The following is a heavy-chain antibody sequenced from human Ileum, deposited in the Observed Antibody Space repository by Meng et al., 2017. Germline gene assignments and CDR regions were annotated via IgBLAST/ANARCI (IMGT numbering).Heavy chain of an antibody. Sequence: QVQPQESGPDLVKRSGTLSLTCAVSGGSISSSIWWSWVRQPPDKGLEWIGEIHHSGTTNYSPSLKSRLTISVDKSKNQFSLKLQSVTAADTAVYFCARGVVSGSHYNTYWGQGILVTVSS. CDR3: ARGVVSGSHYNTY. D-gene: IGHD3-10*01. CDR2: IHHSGTT. CDR1: GGSISSSIW. J-gene: IGHJ4*02. V-gene: IGHV4-4*02.